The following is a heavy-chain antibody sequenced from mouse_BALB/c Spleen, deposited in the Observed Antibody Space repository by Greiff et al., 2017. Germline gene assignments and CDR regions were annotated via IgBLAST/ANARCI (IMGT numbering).Heavy chain of an antibody. Sequence: EVKLMDSGGGLVQPGGSLRLSCATSGFTFTDYYMSWVRQPPGKALEWLGFIRNKANGYTTEYSASVKGRFTISRDNSQSILYLQMNTLRAEDSAAYDCARGGNYWYFEVWGAGTTVTVSS. CDR3: ARGGNYWYFEV. CDR1: GFTFTDYY. V-gene: IGHV7-3*02. CDR2: IRNKANGYTT. J-gene: IGHJ1*01.